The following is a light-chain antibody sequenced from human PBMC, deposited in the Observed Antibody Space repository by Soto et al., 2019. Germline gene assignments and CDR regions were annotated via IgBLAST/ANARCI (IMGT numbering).Light chain of an antibody. Sequence: IVMTQSPATLSVSPGERATPSCRASQSINSNLAWYQQKPGQAPRLLMFRASIRATGFPARFSGSGSGTEFNITISSLQSEDFAAYYCHQYDDGPYTFGQGTKVDIK. CDR2: RAS. CDR3: HQYDDGPYT. CDR1: QSINSN. J-gene: IGKJ2*01. V-gene: IGKV3-15*01.